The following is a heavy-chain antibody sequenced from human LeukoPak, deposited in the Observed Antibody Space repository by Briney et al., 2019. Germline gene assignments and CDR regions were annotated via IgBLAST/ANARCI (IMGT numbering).Heavy chain of an antibody. J-gene: IGHJ5*02. CDR1: GYSFTSYW. D-gene: IGHD3-10*01. CDR2: IYPGDSDT. Sequence: GESLKISCKGSGYSFTSYWIGWVRQMPGKGLEWMGIIYPGDSDTGYSPSFQGQVTISADKSISTAYLQWSSLKASDTAMYYCARQKDPVAAPSGEFDPWGQGTLVTVSS. CDR3: ARQKDPVAAPSGEFDP. V-gene: IGHV5-51*01.